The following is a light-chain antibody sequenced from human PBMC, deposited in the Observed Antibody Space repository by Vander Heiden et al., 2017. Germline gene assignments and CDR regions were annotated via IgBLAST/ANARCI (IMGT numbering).Light chain of an antibody. V-gene: IGLV2-8*01. J-gene: IGLJ1*01. CDR3: NSYAGSNNFL. Sequence: VLTQPSSASGSLGQSVTIPCTGTSSDVGDYSYVSWYQQNPDKAPRLLIYEVTKRPPGVPDRFSGSKSGNTASLTVSGLQAEDEADYYCNSYAGSNNFLFGSGTKVTVL. CDR2: EVT. CDR1: SSDVGDYSY.